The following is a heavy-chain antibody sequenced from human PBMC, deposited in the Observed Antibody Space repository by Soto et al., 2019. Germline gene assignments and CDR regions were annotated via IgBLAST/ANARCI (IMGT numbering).Heavy chain of an antibody. CDR2: ISSNSAYI. V-gene: IGHV3-21*01. CDR3: TRDASRDSSARGWFDP. D-gene: IGHD6-13*01. CDR1: GFTFRSFT. J-gene: IGHJ5*02. Sequence: LRLSCSASGFTFRSFTMNLVRQAPFKGLEWVSTISSNSAYIYYTDALRGRFTISRDNAKNSLHLQMNSLRAEDTAVYYCTRDASRDSSARGWFDPWGPGTLVTVSS.